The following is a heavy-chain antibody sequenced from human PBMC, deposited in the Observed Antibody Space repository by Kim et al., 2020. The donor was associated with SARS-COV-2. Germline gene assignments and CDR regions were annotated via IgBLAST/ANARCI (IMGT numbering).Heavy chain of an antibody. V-gene: IGHV3-11*01. Sequence: GGSLRRSCAASGFTFSDYYMSWIRQAPGKGLEWVSYISSSGSTIYYADSVKGRFTISRDNAKNSLYLQMNSLRAEDTAVYYCARYHRYFDWLLSNHFDYWGQGTLVTVSS. J-gene: IGHJ4*02. CDR3: ARYHRYFDWLLSNHFDY. CDR2: ISSSGSTI. CDR1: GFTFSDYY. D-gene: IGHD3-9*01.